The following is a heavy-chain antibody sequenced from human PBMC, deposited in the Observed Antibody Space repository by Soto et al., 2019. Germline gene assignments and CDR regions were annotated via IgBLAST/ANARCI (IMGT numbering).Heavy chain of an antibody. D-gene: IGHD2-2*02. J-gene: IGHJ4*02. CDR2: ISSSSSYI. Sequence: PGGSLRLSCVASGFTFSSYSMNWVRQAPGKGLEWVSSISSSSSYIYYADSVKGRFTISRDNAKNSLYLQMNSLRAEDTAVYYCAREGPIHRYFDYWGQGTLVTVSS. CDR3: AREGPIHRYFDY. V-gene: IGHV3-21*01. CDR1: GFTFSSYS.